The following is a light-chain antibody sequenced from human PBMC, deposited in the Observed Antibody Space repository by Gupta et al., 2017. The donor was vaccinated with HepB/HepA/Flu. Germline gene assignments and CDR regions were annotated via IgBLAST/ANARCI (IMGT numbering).Light chain of an antibody. CDR2: DVG. Sequence: QSALTQPASVSGSPGQSITISCTGTSSDVGAYNYVSWYQQHPAKAPKLIIYDVGDRPSGVSHRFSGSKSGNTASLTISGLQAEDEAYYYCSSYTSASTGIFGTGTKVTVL. V-gene: IGLV2-14*03. J-gene: IGLJ1*01. CDR3: SSYTSASTGI. CDR1: SSDVGAYNY.